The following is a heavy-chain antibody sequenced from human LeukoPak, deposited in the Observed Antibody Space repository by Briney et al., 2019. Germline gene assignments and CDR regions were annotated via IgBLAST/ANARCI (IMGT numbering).Heavy chain of an antibody. CDR3: ARRDYYDSTGYYIS. Sequence: SETLSLTCAVSGGSISSSSNWWSWVRQPPGKGLEWIGEIYHRGSTNYNPSLMSRVTISVDKSKNQFSLNLNSVTAADTAVYYCARRDYYDSTGYYISWGQGTLVTVSS. J-gene: IGHJ5*02. CDR2: IYHRGST. D-gene: IGHD3-22*01. V-gene: IGHV4-4*02. CDR1: GGSISSSSNW.